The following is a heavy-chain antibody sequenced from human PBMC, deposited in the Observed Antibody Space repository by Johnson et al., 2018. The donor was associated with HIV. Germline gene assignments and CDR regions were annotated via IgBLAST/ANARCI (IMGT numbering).Heavy chain of an antibody. CDR1: GFTFRSYA. CDR3: AKDCSIFGVGWGYDAFDI. V-gene: IGHV3-7*01. CDR2: IKQDGSEK. D-gene: IGHD3-3*01. J-gene: IGHJ3*02. Sequence: VQLVESGGGLVKPGGSLRLSCEASGFTFRSYAMHWVRQAPGKGLEWVANIKQDGSEKYYVDSVKGRFTISRDNSKNTLYLQMNSLRAEDTAVYYCAKDCSIFGVGWGYDAFDIWGQGTMVTVSS.